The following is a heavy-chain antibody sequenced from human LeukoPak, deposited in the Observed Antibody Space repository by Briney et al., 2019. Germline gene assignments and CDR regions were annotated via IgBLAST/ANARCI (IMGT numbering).Heavy chain of an antibody. D-gene: IGHD3-22*01. CDR3: AIIPGGYYYDINDY. V-gene: IGHV3-11*04. CDR1: GFTFSDYY. J-gene: IGHJ4*02. Sequence: GGSLRLSCAASGFTFSDYYMSWIRQAPGKGLEWVSYISSSSSTIYYADSVKGRFTISRDNAKNSLYLQMNSLRAEDTAVYYCAIIPGGYYYDINDYWGQGTLVTVSS. CDR2: ISSSSSTI.